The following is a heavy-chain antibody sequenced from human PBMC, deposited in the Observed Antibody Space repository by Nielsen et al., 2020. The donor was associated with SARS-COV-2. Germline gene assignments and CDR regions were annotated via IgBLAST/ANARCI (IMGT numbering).Heavy chain of an antibody. CDR2: IYYSGST. CDR3: ARRISSSWYGRLGWFDP. J-gene: IGHJ5*02. D-gene: IGHD6-13*01. V-gene: IGHV4-59*08. CDR1: GGSISSYY. Sequence: AGSLRLSCTVSGGSISSYYWSWIRQPPGKRLEWIGYIYYSGSTSYNPSLRSRVTISVDTSKNQFSLKLSSVTAADTAVYYCARRISSSWYGRLGWFDPWGQGTLVTVSS.